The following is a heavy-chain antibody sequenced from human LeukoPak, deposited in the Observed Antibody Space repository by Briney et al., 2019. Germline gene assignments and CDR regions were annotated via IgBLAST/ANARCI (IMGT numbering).Heavy chain of an antibody. V-gene: IGHV3-7*01. CDR2: IKPDGSEK. CDR1: GFTFNNYW. D-gene: IGHD6-19*01. CDR3: VGPYSSGPPFDY. J-gene: IGHJ4*02. Sequence: GGSLRLSCAASGFTFNNYWMTWVRQAPGKGLEWVANIKPDGSEKYYVDSVEGRFTISRDNAENSLYLQMNSLSVEDTAIYYCVGPYSSGPPFDYWGQGTLVTVSS.